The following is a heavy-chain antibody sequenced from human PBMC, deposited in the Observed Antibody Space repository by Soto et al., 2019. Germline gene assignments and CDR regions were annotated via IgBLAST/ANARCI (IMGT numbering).Heavy chain of an antibody. CDR2: IIPIFGTA. CDR3: ARVPTGTTVPRYYYGMDV. V-gene: IGHV1-69*13. D-gene: IGHD1-1*01. CDR1: GGTFSSYA. Sequence: ASVKVSCKASGGTFSSYAISWVRQAPGQGLEWMGGIIPIFGTANYAQKFQGRVTITADESTSTAYMELSSLRSEDTAVYYCARVPTGTTVPRYYYGMDVWGQGTTVTVSS. J-gene: IGHJ6*02.